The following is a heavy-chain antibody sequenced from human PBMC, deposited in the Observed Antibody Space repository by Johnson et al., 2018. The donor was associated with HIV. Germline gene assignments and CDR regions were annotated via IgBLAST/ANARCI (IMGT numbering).Heavy chain of an antibody. CDR3: AKDVGGSKTDECGTDYYEFCNSYPVQDPRVGVGAFDI. V-gene: IGHV3-30*18. Sequence: QVQLVESGGGVVQPGRSLRLSCTASGFTFRSYAMHWVRQAPGKGLEWVALISYDGSNTYYGDSVKGRFTISRDNSKNTLYLKMNSLTSADPAVYDCAKDVGGSKTDECGTDYYEFCNSYPVQDPRVGVGAFDIWGHGTMVTVSS. D-gene: IGHD3-3*01. J-gene: IGHJ3*02. CDR2: ISYDGSNT. CDR1: GFTFRSYA.